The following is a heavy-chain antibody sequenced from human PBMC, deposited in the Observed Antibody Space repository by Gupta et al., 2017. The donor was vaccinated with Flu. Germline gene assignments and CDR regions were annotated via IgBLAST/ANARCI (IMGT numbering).Heavy chain of an antibody. V-gene: IGHV4-34*01. J-gene: IGHJ4*02. CDR3: ARVLYSSGWKY. CDR1: GGSFSGYY. D-gene: IGHD6-19*01. CDR2: INHSGST. Sequence: QVQLQPWGAGLLKPSETLSLTCAVYGGSFSGYYWSWIRQPPGKGLEWIGEINHSGSTNYNPSLKSRVTISVDTSKNQFSLKLSSVTAADTAVYYCARVLYSSGWKYWGQGTLVNLSS.